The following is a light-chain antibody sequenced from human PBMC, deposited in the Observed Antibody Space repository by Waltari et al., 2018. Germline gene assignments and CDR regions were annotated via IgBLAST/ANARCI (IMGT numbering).Light chain of an antibody. J-gene: IGKJ1*01. CDR2: KAS. CDR1: QSISSW. Sequence: DIQMTQSPSSLSASVGDTVTITCRASQSISSWLDWFQQRPGKAPTLLIYKASSLQSGVPSRFSGSGSGTEFTLTISSLQPEDFATYYCLQYTSSPWTFGQGTKVEIK. V-gene: IGKV1-5*01. CDR3: LQYTSSPWT.